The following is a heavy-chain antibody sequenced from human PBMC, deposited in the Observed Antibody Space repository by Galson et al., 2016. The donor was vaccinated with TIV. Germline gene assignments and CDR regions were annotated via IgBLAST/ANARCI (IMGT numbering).Heavy chain of an antibody. CDR3: AKRRVLTPKYQYNYGMDV. Sequence: SLRLSCAASGFSFRSYWMSWVRRAPGKGLEWVSVVSGSGDSTYYADSVRGRFIISRDNSKNTLYLQMNSLRPEDTAVYYCAKRRVLTPKYQYNYGMDVWGQGTTVTVSS. CDR2: VSGSGDST. D-gene: IGHD4-23*01. J-gene: IGHJ6*02. V-gene: IGHV3-23*01. CDR1: GFSFRSYW.